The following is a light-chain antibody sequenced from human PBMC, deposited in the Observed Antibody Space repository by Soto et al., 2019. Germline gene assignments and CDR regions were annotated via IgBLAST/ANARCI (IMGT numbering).Light chain of an antibody. Sequence: EIVLTQSPGTLSLSPGERATLSCRASQSVTSSYLAWYQHKPGQAPRLLIYGASSRATGIPDRFSGSGSATDFTLIISSLEPEDFAVYYCQQYGRSPRTFGQGTKVEIK. J-gene: IGKJ1*01. CDR3: QQYGRSPRT. CDR2: GAS. V-gene: IGKV3-20*01. CDR1: QSVTSSY.